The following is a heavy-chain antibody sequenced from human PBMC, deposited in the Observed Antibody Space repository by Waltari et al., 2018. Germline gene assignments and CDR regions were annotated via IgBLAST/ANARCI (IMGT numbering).Heavy chain of an antibody. CDR2: ISLDGVNK. CDR1: GFTFSNSA. D-gene: IGHD6-13*01. J-gene: IGHJ6*03. Sequence: QVQLVESGGGVAQPGRSLRLPCAASGFTFSNSAMHWVRQAPGKGLEWVAVISLDGVNKDYGDSVKGRFTISRDNSKNTLYLQMNSLRAEDTAVYYCAKDAAAAPAYYYYKDVWGKGTTVTISS. V-gene: IGHV3-30*18. CDR3: AKDAAAAPAYYYYKDV.